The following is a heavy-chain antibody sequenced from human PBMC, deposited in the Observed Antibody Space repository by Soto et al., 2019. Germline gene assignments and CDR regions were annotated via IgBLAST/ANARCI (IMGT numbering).Heavy chain of an antibody. CDR3: ARDSTLGWFDP. Sequence: ASVKVSCKASGYTFTSYAMHWVRQAPGQGLEWMGWISTYNGNTKYAQKFQGRVTMTTDTSTSTAYMELRSLRSDDTAVYYCARDSTLGWFDPWGQGTLVTVS. V-gene: IGHV1-18*01. CDR1: GYTFTSYA. D-gene: IGHD6-6*01. CDR2: ISTYNGNT. J-gene: IGHJ5*02.